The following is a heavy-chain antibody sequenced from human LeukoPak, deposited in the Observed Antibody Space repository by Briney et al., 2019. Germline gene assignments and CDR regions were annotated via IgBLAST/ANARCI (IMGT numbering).Heavy chain of an antibody. D-gene: IGHD2-2*01. V-gene: IGHV1-18*01. CDR3: ARVMERVVPAAFPHPYDY. CDR1: GYTFTSYG. Sequence: AASVKVSCKASGYTFTSYGISWVRQAPGQGLEWMGWISAYNGNTNYAQKLQGRVTMTTDTSTSTAYMELRSLRSDDTAVYYCARVMERVVPAAFPHPYDYWGQGTLVTVSS. CDR2: ISAYNGNT. J-gene: IGHJ4*02.